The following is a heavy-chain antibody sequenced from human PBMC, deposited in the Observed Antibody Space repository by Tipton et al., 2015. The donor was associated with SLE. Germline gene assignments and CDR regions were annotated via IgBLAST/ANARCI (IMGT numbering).Heavy chain of an antibody. D-gene: IGHD6-19*01. CDR2: SYYTGST. CDR1: GGSISSYY. J-gene: IGHJ3*02. CDR3: ARAGITVRTGAFDI. Sequence: TLSLTCTVPGGSISSYYWSWIRQPPGKGLEWIGYSYYTGSTNYNPTLKSRVTISVNTSKNQFSLKLSSVTASDTAVYYCARAGITVRTGAFDIWGQGTMVTVSS. V-gene: IGHV4-59*08.